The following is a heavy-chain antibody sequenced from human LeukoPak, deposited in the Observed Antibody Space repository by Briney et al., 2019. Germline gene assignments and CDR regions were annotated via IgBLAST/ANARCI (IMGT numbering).Heavy chain of an antibody. Sequence: GASVKVSCKASGYTFTGYYMHWVRQAPGQGLEWMGWINPNSGGTNYAQKFQGRVTMTRDTSISTAYMELSRLRSDDTAVYYCARQYQWLARPFHMDVWGKGTTVTISS. J-gene: IGHJ6*03. CDR3: ARQYQWLARPFHMDV. D-gene: IGHD6-19*01. CDR1: GYTFTGYY. CDR2: INPNSGGT. V-gene: IGHV1-2*02.